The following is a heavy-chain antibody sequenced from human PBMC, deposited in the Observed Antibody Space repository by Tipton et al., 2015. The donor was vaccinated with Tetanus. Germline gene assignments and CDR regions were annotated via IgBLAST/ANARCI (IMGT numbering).Heavy chain of an antibody. CDR1: GFTFSSYA. J-gene: IGHJ5*02. CDR2: ISGPGDTTT. V-gene: IGHV3-23*01. Sequence: GSLRLSCVASGFTFSSYAMSWVRQAPGKGLEWVSAISGPGDTTTYYTDSVKGRFTISRDNSKKTVYLQMNSLRVEDTAIYYCAKDPASRGWFDPWGQGTLVSVSS. CDR3: AKDPASRGWFDP.